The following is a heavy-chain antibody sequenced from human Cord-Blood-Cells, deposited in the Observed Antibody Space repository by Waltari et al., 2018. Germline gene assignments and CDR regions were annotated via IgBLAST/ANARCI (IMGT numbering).Heavy chain of an antibody. Sequence: QVQLVQSGAEVKKPGASVKVSCKASGYTFTGYYMHWVRQAPGQGLEWMGWINPNSGGTNYAQKFQGWVTMTRETSSSTAYMELSRLGSDDTAVYYCARAGRYNWNYYYYYGMDVWGQGTTVTVSS. CDR2: INPNSGGT. CDR3: ARAGRYNWNYYYYYGMDV. D-gene: IGHD1-20*01. V-gene: IGHV1-2*04. CDR1: GYTFTGYY. J-gene: IGHJ6*02.